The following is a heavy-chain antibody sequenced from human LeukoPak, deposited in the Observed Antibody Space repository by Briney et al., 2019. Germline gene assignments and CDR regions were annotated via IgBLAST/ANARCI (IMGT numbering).Heavy chain of an antibody. Sequence: PSETLSLTCTVSGGSISSSSYYWGWIRQPPGKGLEWIGSIYYSGSTYYNPSLKSRVTISVDTSKNQFSLKLSSVTAADTAVYYCASRKTRSGGSCYSGDYWGQGTLVAVSS. D-gene: IGHD2-15*01. CDR1: GGSISSSSYY. V-gene: IGHV4-39*01. J-gene: IGHJ4*02. CDR3: ASRKTRSGGSCYSGDY. CDR2: IYYSGST.